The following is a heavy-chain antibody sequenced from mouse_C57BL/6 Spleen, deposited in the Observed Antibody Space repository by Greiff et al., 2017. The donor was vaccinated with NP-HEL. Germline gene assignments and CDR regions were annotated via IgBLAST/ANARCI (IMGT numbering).Heavy chain of an antibody. CDR1: GYTFTDYY. Sequence: VQLQQSGPELVKPGASVKISCKASGYTFTDYYMNWVKQSHGKSLEWIGDINPNNGGTSYNQKFKGKATLTVDKSSSTAYMELRSLTSEDSAVYYCARSVDPMIATYWYFDVWGTGTTVTVSS. CDR2: INPNNGGT. J-gene: IGHJ1*03. V-gene: IGHV1-26*01. D-gene: IGHD2-3*01. CDR3: ARSVDPMIATYWYFDV.